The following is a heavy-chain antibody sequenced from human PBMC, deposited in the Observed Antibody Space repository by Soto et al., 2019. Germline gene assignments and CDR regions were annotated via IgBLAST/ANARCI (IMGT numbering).Heavy chain of an antibody. CDR3: AKYRRYRGTYMDGFYHHGMDV. CDR2: VSYDGRNK. CDR1: GFTFSNYG. V-gene: IGHV3-30*18. D-gene: IGHD1-1*01. J-gene: IGHJ6*02. Sequence: QVQLVESGGGVVQPGRSLRLSCAASGFTFSNYGMHWVRLAPGKGLEWVAVVSYDGRNKYYADSVKGRFTISRDNSRNTLYVQMNSLRSEDTALYYCAKYRRYRGTYMDGFYHHGMDVWGQGTSVAVSS.